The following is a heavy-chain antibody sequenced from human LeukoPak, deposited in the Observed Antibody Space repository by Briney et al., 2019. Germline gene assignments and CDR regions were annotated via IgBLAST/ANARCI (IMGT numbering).Heavy chain of an antibody. V-gene: IGHV3-23*01. CDR1: GFTFSSYA. CDR2: ISGSGGST. CDR3: AKDDTTMIVVVIRVGAFDI. J-gene: IGHJ3*02. D-gene: IGHD3-22*01. Sequence: GGSLRLSCAASGFTFSSYAMSWVRQAPGKGLEWVSAISGSGGSTYYADSVKGRFTISRDNSKNTLYLQMNSLRAEDTAVYYCAKDDTTMIVVVIRVGAFDIWGQGTTVTVSS.